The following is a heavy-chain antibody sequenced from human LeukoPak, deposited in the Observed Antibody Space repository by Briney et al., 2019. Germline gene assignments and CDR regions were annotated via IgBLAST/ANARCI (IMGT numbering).Heavy chain of an antibody. V-gene: IGHV1-18*01. D-gene: IGHD1-7*01. CDR3: ARDRLSMGNWNYRSYYYYYMDV. CDR1: GYSFTSYA. J-gene: IGHJ6*03. Sequence: ASVKVSCKASGYSFTSYAITWVRQAPGQGLEWMGWISGSNGNTNYAQKLQGRVTMTTDTSTSTAYMELRSLRSDDTAMYYCARDRLSMGNWNYRSYYYYYMDVWGKGTTVTVSS. CDR2: ISGSNGNT.